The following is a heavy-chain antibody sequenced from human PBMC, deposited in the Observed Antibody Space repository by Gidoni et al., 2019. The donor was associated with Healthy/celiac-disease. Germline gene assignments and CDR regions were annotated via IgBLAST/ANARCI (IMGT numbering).Heavy chain of an antibody. V-gene: IGHV6-1*01. CDR1: GDSVSSNRAA. Sequence: QVQLQQSSPGLVKPSQTLSLTCAISGDSVSSNRAAWNWIRQSPSRGIDWLGRTYYRSKWYNDYAVSVKSRITITPDTSKNHFSLQLNSVTPEDTAVYYCASGFWEWDAFDIWGQGTMVTVSS. D-gene: IGHD3-3*01. CDR3: ASGFWEWDAFDI. J-gene: IGHJ3*02. CDR2: TYYRSKWYN.